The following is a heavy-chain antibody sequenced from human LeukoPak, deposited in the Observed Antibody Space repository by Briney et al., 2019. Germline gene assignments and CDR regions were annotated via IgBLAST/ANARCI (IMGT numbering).Heavy chain of an antibody. D-gene: IGHD5-12*01. J-gene: IGHJ4*02. V-gene: IGHV3-30-3*01. CDR2: ISYDGSNK. Sequence: GGSLRLSCAASGFTFSSYAMHWVRQAPGKGLEWVAVISYDGSNKYYADSVKGRFTISRDNSKNTLYLQMNSLRAEDTAVYYCARDIRGYSGYEHDFELDYWGQGTLVTVSS. CDR1: GFTFSSYA. CDR3: ARDIRGYSGYEHDFELDY.